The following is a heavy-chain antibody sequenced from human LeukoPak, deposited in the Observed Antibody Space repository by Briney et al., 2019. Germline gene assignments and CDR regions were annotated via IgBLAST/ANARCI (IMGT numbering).Heavy chain of an antibody. V-gene: IGHV4-4*09. D-gene: IGHD6-19*01. CDR2: ICTSGTT. CDR1: GDSISSYY. J-gene: IGHJ5*02. Sequence: SETLSLTCTVSGDSISSYYWGWIRQPPGKGLEWIGYICTSGTTNYNPSLKSRVTISADTSKNQFSLKLSSVTAADTAVYYCARGGLRLVRYWFDPWGQGTLVTVSS. CDR3: ARGGLRLVRYWFDP.